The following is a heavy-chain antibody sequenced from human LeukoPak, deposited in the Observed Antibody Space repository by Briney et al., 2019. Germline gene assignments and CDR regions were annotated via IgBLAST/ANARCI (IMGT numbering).Heavy chain of an antibody. CDR3: ARDASLGPYYFDY. Sequence: GASVKVSCKASGGTFSSYAISWVRQAPGQGLEWMGGIIPIFGTANYAQKFQGRVTITADESTSTAYMELSSLRSDDTAVYYCARDASLGPYYFDYWGQGTLVTVSS. CDR2: IIPIFGTA. V-gene: IGHV1-69*13. J-gene: IGHJ4*02. D-gene: IGHD3-10*01. CDR1: GGTFSSYA.